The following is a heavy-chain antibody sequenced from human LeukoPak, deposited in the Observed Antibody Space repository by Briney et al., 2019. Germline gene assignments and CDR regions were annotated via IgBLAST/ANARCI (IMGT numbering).Heavy chain of an antibody. D-gene: IGHD2-2*01. CDR2: ISSSGSIR. CDR3: ARETDSTLFDY. Sequence: KPGGSLRLSCAASGFTFSDTWMHWVRQAPGKGLEWVSYISSSGSIRYYADSVKGRFTISRDNAKNSLYLQMNSLRAEDTAVYYCARETDSTLFDYWGQGTLVTVSS. V-gene: IGHV3-11*04. CDR1: GFTFSDTW. J-gene: IGHJ4*02.